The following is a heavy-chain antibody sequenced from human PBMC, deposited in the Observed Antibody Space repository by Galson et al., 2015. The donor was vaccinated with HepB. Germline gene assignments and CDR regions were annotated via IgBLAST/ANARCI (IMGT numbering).Heavy chain of an antibody. CDR2: IWYDGSIE. D-gene: IGHD3-16*01. CDR3: ARDLGFGLDY. CDR1: GFTFSSYG. J-gene: IGHJ4*02. V-gene: IGHV3-33*01. Sequence: SLRLSCAASGFTFSSYGMYWVRQAPGKGLEWVAAIWYDGSIEYYRDSVRGRFTVSRDNSRNTLYLQMNSLRAEDTAVYYCARDLGFGLDYWGQGTLVTVSS.